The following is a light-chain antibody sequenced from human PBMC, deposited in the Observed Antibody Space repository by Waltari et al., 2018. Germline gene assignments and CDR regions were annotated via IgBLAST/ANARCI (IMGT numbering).Light chain of an antibody. J-gene: IGKJ1*01. V-gene: IGKV2-30*01. CDR1: QSLVYRDGNTS. CDR2: KVS. CDR3: MQGTYWPRT. Sequence: DVVMTQSPLSLPVTLGQPASISCRSSQSLVYRDGNTSLNWFPQSPGQSPRRLIYKVSNRDSGVPDRFSGSGSGTDFTLKISSVEAEDVGVYYCMQGTYWPRTFGQGTKVEIK.